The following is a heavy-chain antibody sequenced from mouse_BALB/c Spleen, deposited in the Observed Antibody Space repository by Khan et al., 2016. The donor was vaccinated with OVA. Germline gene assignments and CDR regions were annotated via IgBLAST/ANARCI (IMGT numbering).Heavy chain of an antibody. CDR2: INPSTSYI. Sequence: QVQLKQSGAELAKPGASVKMSCTASGYTFTTYWMHWIKQRPGQGLEWIGYINPSTSYIEYNQNFKDKATLTADESSSTAYMQLNSLTSDDSAVYYCARRGLYCIFAYWGQGTLVTVSA. V-gene: IGHV1-7*01. J-gene: IGHJ3*01. CDR3: ARRGLYCIFAY. CDR1: GYTFTTYW.